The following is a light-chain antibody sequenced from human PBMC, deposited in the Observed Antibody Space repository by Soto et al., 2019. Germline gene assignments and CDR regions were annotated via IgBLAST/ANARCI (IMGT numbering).Light chain of an antibody. J-gene: IGKJ4*01. CDR1: QDIRKD. CDR3: QQYDNLPT. CDR2: GAS. Sequence: AIQITQSPSSLSASVGYRFTITCRASQDIRKDLAWYQQKPGKAPHILIYGASTLQTGVASSFSGSGSATDFTLTISSLQPEDIATYYRQQYDNLPTFGGGNTG. V-gene: IGKV1-6*01.